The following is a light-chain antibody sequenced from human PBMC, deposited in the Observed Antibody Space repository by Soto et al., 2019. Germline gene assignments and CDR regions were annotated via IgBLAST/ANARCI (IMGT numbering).Light chain of an antibody. CDR2: DVS. Sequence: EIVLTQSPATLSLSPGERATLSCRASQSVDNYLAWYQQKPGQAPRLLIYDVSNRATGTPARFSGSGSGTDFTLSISSLEPEDFAVYYCQQRSNWPPVTFGGGTKVDIK. CDR1: QSVDNY. V-gene: IGKV3-11*01. CDR3: QQRSNWPPVT. J-gene: IGKJ4*01.